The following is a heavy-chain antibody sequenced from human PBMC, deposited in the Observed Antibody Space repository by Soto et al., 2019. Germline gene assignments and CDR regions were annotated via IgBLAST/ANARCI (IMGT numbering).Heavy chain of an antibody. CDR1: GGSFSGYY. V-gene: IGHV4-34*01. Sequence: SETLSLTCAVYGGSFSGYYWSWIRQPPGKGLEWIGEINHSGSTNYNPSLKSRVTISVDTSKNQFSLKLSSVTAADTAVYYCATWGGGVVPAAMVRGYSGYRDYWGQGTLVTVSS. CDR3: ATWGGGVVPAAMVRGYSGYRDY. CDR2: INHSGST. D-gene: IGHD2-2*01. J-gene: IGHJ4*02.